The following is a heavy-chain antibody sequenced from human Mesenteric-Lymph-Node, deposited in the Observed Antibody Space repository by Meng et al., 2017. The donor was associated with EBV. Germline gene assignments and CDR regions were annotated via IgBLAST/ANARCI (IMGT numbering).Heavy chain of an antibody. CDR2: IYYIGTT. Sequence: QVQLQESGPGLVKPSETLSLTCTVSGGSISSNRHWWAWIRQSPGRGLEWIGTIYYIGTTYYNPSLKSRVTISVDTSKNQFSLKLSSMTAADTAVYYCAQEFYGSDYWGQGALVTVSP. CDR1: GGSISSNRHW. CDR3: AQEFYGSDY. J-gene: IGHJ4*02. V-gene: IGHV4-39*07. D-gene: IGHD3-10*01.